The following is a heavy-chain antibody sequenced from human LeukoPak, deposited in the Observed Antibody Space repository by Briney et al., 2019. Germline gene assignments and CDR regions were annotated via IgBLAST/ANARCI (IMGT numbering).Heavy chain of an antibody. V-gene: IGHV4-59*01. D-gene: IGHD6-19*01. Sequence: SETLSLTCTVSGGSISIFYWSWIRQPPGKGLESIGDIYYSGTTNYNPSLKSRVTISLDTSKNQFSLRLSSVTAADTAVYYCARIDAVAATPTSFDYWGQGTLVTVSS. J-gene: IGHJ4*02. CDR1: GGSISIFY. CDR3: ARIDAVAATPTSFDY. CDR2: IYYSGTT.